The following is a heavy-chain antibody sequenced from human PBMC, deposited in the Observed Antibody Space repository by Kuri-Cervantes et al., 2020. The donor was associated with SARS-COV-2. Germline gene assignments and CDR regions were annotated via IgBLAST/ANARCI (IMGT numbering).Heavy chain of an antibody. D-gene: IGHD6-19*01. CDR3: ATDGVAGSLTMDF. V-gene: IGHV1-18*01. Sequence: ASVKVSCKASGYTFTSYGISWVRQAPGQGLVWVGWISAYNGNTNYAQKLQGRVTITADKSTRTAYMELNSLTSEDTAVYYCATDGVAGSLTMDFWGQGTLVTVSS. J-gene: IGHJ4*02. CDR2: ISAYNGNT. CDR1: GYTFTSYG.